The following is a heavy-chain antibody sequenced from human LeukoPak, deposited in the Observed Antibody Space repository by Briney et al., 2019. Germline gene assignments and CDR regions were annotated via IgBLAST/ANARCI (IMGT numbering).Heavy chain of an antibody. J-gene: IGHJ4*02. CDR1: GGSFSSYA. D-gene: IGHD3-22*01. V-gene: IGHV1-69*13. Sequence: SVKVSCKASGGSFSSYAISWVRQAPGQWLEWMGGIIPIFGTANYAQKFQGRVTITADESTSTAYMELSSLRSEDTAVYYCATYDSSGRGVVYWGQGTLVTVSS. CDR3: ATYDSSGRGVVY. CDR2: IIPIFGTA.